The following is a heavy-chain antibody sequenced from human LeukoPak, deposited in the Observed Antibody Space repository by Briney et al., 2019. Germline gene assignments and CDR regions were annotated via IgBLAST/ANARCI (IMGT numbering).Heavy chain of an antibody. J-gene: IGHJ5*02. D-gene: IGHD6-13*01. V-gene: IGHV4-59*01. Sequence: PGGSRRLSCAASGFTFGSYSMNWVRQAPGRGLEWIGYIYYSGSTNYNPSLKSRVTISVDTSKNQCSLKLSSVTAADPAVYYCATDSARGSSWYVGFDPWGQGTLVTVSS. CDR1: GFTFGSYS. CDR3: ATDSARGSSWYVGFDP. CDR2: IYYSGST.